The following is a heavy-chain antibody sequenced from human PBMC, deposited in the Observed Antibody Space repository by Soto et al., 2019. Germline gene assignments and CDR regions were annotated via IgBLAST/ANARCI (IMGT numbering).Heavy chain of an antibody. Sequence: QVQLVESGRGVVQPGRSLRLSCAAAGFTVTTYGMQWVRQAPGKGLEWVARLTHDGSRDFYADSVKGRFTISRDTSKNTLYLQMNSLRPEDTAVYYCASIADYWGQGTLVTVSS. D-gene: IGHD2-21*01. CDR1: GFTVTTYG. V-gene: IGHV3-30*03. CDR2: LTHDGSRD. CDR3: ASIADY. J-gene: IGHJ4*02.